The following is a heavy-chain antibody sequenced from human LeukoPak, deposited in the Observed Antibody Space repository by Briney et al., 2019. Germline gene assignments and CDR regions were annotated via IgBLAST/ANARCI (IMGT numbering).Heavy chain of an antibody. CDR2: ISYDGSNE. CDR3: ATEGLPHSYGYPTDY. V-gene: IGHV3-30*03. CDR1: GFTFTNYG. Sequence: GGSLRLSCEASGFTFTNYGMHWVRQAPGKGLEWVAVISYDGSNEYYADSVKGRFTISRDNSKNTLYLQLNSLRVEDTAVYYCATEGLPHSYGYPTDYWGQGTLVTVSS. J-gene: IGHJ4*02. D-gene: IGHD5-18*01.